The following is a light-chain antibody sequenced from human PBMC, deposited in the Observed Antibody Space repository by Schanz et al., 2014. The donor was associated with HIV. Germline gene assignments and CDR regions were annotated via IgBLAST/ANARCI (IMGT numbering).Light chain of an antibody. CDR1: SSDVGGYNY. V-gene: IGLV2-14*03. CDR2: DVS. J-gene: IGLJ1*01. Sequence: QSALTQPASVSGSPGQSITISCTGTSSDVGGYNYVSWYQQHPGKAPKLMIYDVSNRPSGVSNRFSGSKSCNTASLTISGLQAEDEADYYCSSKRSGDTTPFVFGSGTKLTVL. CDR3: SSKRSGDTTPFV.